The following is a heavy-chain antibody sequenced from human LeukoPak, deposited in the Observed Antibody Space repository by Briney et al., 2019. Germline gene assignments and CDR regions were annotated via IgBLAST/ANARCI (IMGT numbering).Heavy chain of an antibody. V-gene: IGHV4-39*02. Sequence: NSSETLSLTCTVSGDSISSSNYYWGWIRQPPGKGLEWIGNVYYSGSTFYNPSLKSRVTISVDTSKNQFSLKLGSVAAADTAVYYCARGRVICSGGSCYSYFDYWGQGTLVTVSS. D-gene: IGHD2-15*01. CDR3: ARGRVICSGGSCYSYFDY. CDR2: VYYSGST. CDR1: GDSISSSNYY. J-gene: IGHJ4*02.